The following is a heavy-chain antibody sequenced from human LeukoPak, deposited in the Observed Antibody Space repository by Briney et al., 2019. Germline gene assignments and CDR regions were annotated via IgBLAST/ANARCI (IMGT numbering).Heavy chain of an antibody. J-gene: IGHJ4*02. D-gene: IGHD6-19*01. V-gene: IGHV3-30*18. CDR3: AKQVSGQWLTPDSG. CDR1: GFTFSSYG. Sequence: GRSLRLSCAASGFTFSSYGMHWVRQAPGKGLEWVAVISYDGSNKYYADSVKGRFTISRDNSKNTLYLQMNSLRAEDTAVYYCAKQVSGQWLTPDSGWGQGTLVTVSS. CDR2: ISYDGSNK.